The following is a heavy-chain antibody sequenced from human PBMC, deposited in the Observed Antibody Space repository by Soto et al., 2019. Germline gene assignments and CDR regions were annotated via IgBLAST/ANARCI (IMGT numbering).Heavy chain of an antibody. V-gene: IGHV1-2*02. J-gene: IGHJ6*02. CDR3: ARGGQFAGYYGSGSYYNLYHHYYDMDV. Sequence: ASVKVSCKASGYTFTGYYMHWVRQAPGQGLEWMGWINPNSGGTNYAQKFQGRVTMTRDTSISTAYMELSRLRSDDTAVYYCARGGQFAGYYGSGSYYNLYHHYYDMDVWGQGTTVTVSS. CDR2: INPNSGGT. D-gene: IGHD3-10*01. CDR1: GYTFTGYY.